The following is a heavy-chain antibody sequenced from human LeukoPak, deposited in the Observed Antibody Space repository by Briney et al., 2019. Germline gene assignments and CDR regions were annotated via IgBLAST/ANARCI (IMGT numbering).Heavy chain of an antibody. Sequence: GGSLRLSCAASGFTVSSNYMSWVRQAPGKGLEWVSAISGSGGSTYYADSVKGRFTISRDNSKNTLYLQMNSLRAEDTAVYYCAKVRGSSWRYYFDYWGQGTLVTASS. CDR3: AKVRGSSWRYYFDY. J-gene: IGHJ4*02. CDR2: ISGSGGST. D-gene: IGHD6-13*01. V-gene: IGHV3-23*01. CDR1: GFTVSSNY.